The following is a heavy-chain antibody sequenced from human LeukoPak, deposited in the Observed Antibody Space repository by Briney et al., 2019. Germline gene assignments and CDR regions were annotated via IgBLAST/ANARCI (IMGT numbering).Heavy chain of an antibody. CDR3: ARVKKTGQLVIEVPSPINWFDP. Sequence: ASVKASCKASGYTFTSYGISWVRQAPGQGLEWMGWISAYNGNTNYAQKLQGRVTMTTDTSTSTAYMELRSLRSDDTAVYYCARVKKTGQLVIEVPSPINWFDPWGQGTLVTVSS. CDR1: GYTFTSYG. J-gene: IGHJ5*02. D-gene: IGHD6-6*01. V-gene: IGHV1-18*01. CDR2: ISAYNGNT.